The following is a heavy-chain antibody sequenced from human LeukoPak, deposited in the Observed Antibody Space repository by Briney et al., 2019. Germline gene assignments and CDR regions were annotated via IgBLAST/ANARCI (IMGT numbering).Heavy chain of an antibody. Sequence: GGSLRLSCAASGFTLSSFSMNWVRQAPGKGLEWVSSITNSGTYIDYAASVRGRFTTSRDNAKNSLYLQMSSLRAEDTAVYYCARDQNVHTGIFDYWGQGTLVTVSS. CDR1: GFTLSSFS. CDR3: ARDQNVHTGIFDY. CDR2: ITNSGTYI. V-gene: IGHV3-21*01. J-gene: IGHJ4*02. D-gene: IGHD5-18*01.